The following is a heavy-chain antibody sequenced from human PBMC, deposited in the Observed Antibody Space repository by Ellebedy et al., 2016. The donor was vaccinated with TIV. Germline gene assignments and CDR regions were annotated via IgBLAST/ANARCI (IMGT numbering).Heavy chain of an antibody. V-gene: IGHV3-7*01. Sequence: GESLKISCAASGFSFRSYWMSWVRQAPGKGLEWVANIYQDGSDQNYVDSVKGRFTISRDNANKSLFLQMNSLRVEDTAVYYCARRGSYGDYAVQVNSWFDTWGQGTLVTVSS. CDR2: IYQDGSDQ. CDR1: GFSFRSYW. D-gene: IGHD4-17*01. CDR3: ARRGSYGDYAVQVNSWFDT. J-gene: IGHJ5*02.